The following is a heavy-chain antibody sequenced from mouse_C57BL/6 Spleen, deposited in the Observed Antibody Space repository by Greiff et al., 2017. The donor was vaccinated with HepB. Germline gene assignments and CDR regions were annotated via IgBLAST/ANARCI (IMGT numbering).Heavy chain of an antibody. Sequence: EVKLVESGPGMVKPSQSLSLTCTVTGYSITSGYDWHWIRHFPGNKLEWMGYISYSGSTNYNPSLKSRISITHDTSKNHFFLKLNSVTTEDTATYYCARDSDYYGSSYWYFDVWGTGTTVTVSS. CDR1: GYSITSGYD. CDR2: ISYSGST. J-gene: IGHJ1*03. D-gene: IGHD1-1*01. V-gene: IGHV3-1*01. CDR3: ARDSDYYGSSYWYFDV.